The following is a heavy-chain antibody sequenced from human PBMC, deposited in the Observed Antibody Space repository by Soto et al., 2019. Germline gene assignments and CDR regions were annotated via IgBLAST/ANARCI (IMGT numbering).Heavy chain of an antibody. D-gene: IGHD3-10*01. V-gene: IGHV3-23*01. CDR2: ISGSGGST. Sequence: TGGSLRLSCAASGFTFSSYAMSWVRQAPGKGLEWVSAISGSGGSTYYADSVKGRFTISRDNSKNTLYLQMNSLRAEDTAVYYCAKDLLLWCGDTRAPNYYGMDVWGQGTTVTVSS. J-gene: IGHJ6*02. CDR3: AKDLLLWCGDTRAPNYYGMDV. CDR1: GFTFSSYA.